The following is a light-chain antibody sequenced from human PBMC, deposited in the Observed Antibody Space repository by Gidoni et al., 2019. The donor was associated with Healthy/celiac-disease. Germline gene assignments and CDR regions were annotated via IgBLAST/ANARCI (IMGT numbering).Light chain of an antibody. CDR2: WAS. CDR1: QSVLYSSNTKNY. J-gene: IGKJ1*01. Sequence: DIVMTQYPDDLAVSLGERATINCKSSQSVLYSSNTKNYLAWYQQKPGQPPKLLIYWASTRESGVPDRFSGSGSGTDFTLTISSLQAEDVAVYYCQQYYSTPWTFGQGTKVEIK. CDR3: QQYYSTPWT. V-gene: IGKV4-1*01.